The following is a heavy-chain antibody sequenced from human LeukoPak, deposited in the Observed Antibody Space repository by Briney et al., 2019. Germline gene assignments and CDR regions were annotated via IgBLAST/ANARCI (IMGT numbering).Heavy chain of an antibody. CDR3: ARDQDYDFWSGYGS. CDR1: GYTFTSYA. J-gene: IGHJ5*02. Sequence: ASVKVSCKASGYTFTSYAMHWVRQAPGQRLEWMGWINAGNGNTKYSQKFQGRVTITRDTSASTAYMELSSLRSEDTAVYYCARDQDYDFWSGYGSWGQGTLVTVSS. V-gene: IGHV1-3*01. D-gene: IGHD3-3*01. CDR2: INAGNGNT.